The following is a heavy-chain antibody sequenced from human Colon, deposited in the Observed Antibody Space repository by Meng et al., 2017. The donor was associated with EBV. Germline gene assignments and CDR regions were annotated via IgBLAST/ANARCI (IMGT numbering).Heavy chain of an antibody. CDR1: GDCITINVC. V-gene: IGHV4-4*02. J-gene: IGHJ5*02. CDR3: ARRDYGNYPLKSP. CDR2: IHHPGYS. D-gene: IGHD4-17*01. Sequence: VHLQESATGLVMVSGPLPRPCAVSGDCITINVCWSWVRQPPGKGLDWIGQIHHPGYSTFNPSLQSRVTMSVDKSKNQFFLTVRSVTASDTAVYYCARRDYGNYPLKSPWGQGVLVTVSS.